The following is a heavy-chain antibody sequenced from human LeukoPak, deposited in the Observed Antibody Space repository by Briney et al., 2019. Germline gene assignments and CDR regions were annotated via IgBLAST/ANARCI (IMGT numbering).Heavy chain of an antibody. D-gene: IGHD6-13*01. Sequence: ATVKVSCKASGYSFTTYDVNWVRQAPGQGLEWMGWMNPKSGNTGYAPKFQGRVTMTRNTSIDTAFMELKSLSFEDTAVYYCAKATTTIAAVPHNPWGQGTLVTVSS. V-gene: IGHV1-8*01. CDR1: GYSFTTYD. CDR3: AKATTTIAAVPHNP. CDR2: MNPKSGNT. J-gene: IGHJ5*02.